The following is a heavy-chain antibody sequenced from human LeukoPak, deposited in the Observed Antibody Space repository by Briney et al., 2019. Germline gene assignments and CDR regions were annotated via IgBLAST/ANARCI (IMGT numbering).Heavy chain of an antibody. J-gene: IGHJ4*02. CDR3: ARVGRGIDY. V-gene: IGHV3-21*01. D-gene: IGHD3-10*01. Sequence: PGGSLRLSCAASGFTFSSYWMHWVRQAPGKGLEWVSSISSSSSYIYYADSVKGRFTISRDNAKNSLYLQMNSLRAEDTAVYYCARVGRGIDYWGQGTLVTVSS. CDR2: ISSSSSYI. CDR1: GFTFSSYW.